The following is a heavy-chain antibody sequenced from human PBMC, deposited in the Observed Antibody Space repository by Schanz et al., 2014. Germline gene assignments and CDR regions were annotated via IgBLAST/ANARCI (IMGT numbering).Heavy chain of an antibody. D-gene: IGHD2-21*01. V-gene: IGHV3-33*08. Sequence: VHLLDSGGGLVQPGGSLRLSCAASGFTLSSYGMHWVRPAPGKGLEWVAFINSDGTKRFYADSVKSRFTISRDNSRNTLYLQMNRLRAEDTAVYYCARDGYSVVVISPTESFDIWGQGTMVTV. J-gene: IGHJ3*02. CDR1: GFTLSSYG. CDR3: ARDGYSVVVISPTESFDI. CDR2: INSDGTKR.